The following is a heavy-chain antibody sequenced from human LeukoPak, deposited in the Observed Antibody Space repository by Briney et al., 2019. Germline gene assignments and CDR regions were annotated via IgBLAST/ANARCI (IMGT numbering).Heavy chain of an antibody. J-gene: IGHJ4*02. V-gene: IGHV4-30-4*07. CDR3: GRQQTNNYGPGTPFYF. CDR2: IYYSGST. Sequence: PSETLSLTCAVSGGSISSGGYSWSWIRQPPGKGLEWIGYIYYSGSTYYNPSLKSRVTISVDTSNNQFSLKLRSLTAAEPAVYFGGRQQTNNYGPGTPFYFWGQGTLVSVSS. D-gene: IGHD3-10*01. CDR1: GGSISSGGYS.